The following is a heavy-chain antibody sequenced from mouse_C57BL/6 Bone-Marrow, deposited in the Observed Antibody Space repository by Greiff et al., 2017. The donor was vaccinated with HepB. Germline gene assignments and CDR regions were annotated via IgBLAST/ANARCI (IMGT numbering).Heavy chain of an antibody. CDR3: ARRSSEYYFDY. Sequence: VQLQQSVAELVRPGASVKLSCTASGFNFKNTYMHWVKQRPEKGLEWIGRIDPANGNTKYAPKFQGKATITADKSANTAYLQISILTSEDTAIYYGARRSSEYYFDYWGQGTTLTVSS. V-gene: IGHV14-3*01. J-gene: IGHJ2*01. CDR2: IDPANGNT. D-gene: IGHD1-1*01. CDR1: GFNFKNTY.